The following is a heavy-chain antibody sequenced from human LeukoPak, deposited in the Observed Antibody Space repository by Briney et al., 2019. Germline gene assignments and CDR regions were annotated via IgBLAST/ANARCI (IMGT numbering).Heavy chain of an antibody. D-gene: IGHD4-11*01. Sequence: GGSPRLSCVTSGFTFNTYAMSWVRQAPGKGLEWVSTISNSGGATHYADSVKGRFTISRDNSRNTLYLQMNSLRAEDTALYYCAKDVPNDYSGILFDCWGLGTLVTVSS. CDR2: ISNSGGAT. CDR1: GFTFNTYA. CDR3: AKDVPNDYSGILFDC. J-gene: IGHJ4*02. V-gene: IGHV3-23*01.